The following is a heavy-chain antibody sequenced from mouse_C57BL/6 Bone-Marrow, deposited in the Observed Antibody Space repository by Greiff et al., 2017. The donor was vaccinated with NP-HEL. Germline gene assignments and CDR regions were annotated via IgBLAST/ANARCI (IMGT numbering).Heavy chain of an antibody. CDR1: GYTFTSYW. Sequence: QVQLQQSGAELVRPGTSVKLSCKASGYTFTSYWMHWVKQRPGQGLEWIGVIDPSDSYTNYNQKFKGKATLTVDTSSSTAYMQLSSLTSEDSAVYYCARGDGNYPYYFDYWGQGTTLTVSS. CDR2: IDPSDSYT. J-gene: IGHJ2*01. CDR3: ARGDGNYPYYFDY. V-gene: IGHV1-59*01. D-gene: IGHD2-1*01.